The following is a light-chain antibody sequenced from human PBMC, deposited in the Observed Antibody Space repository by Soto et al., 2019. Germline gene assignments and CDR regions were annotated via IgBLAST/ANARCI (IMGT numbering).Light chain of an antibody. CDR2: DAS. CDR3: QQYGSSPET. CDR1: QSVSSY. Sequence: EIVLTQSPATLSLSPLEIATLSFMASQSVSSYLAWYQQKPGQAPRLLIYDASNRATGIPARFSGSGSGTDFTLTISRLEPQDFAVYYCQQYGSSPETFGQGTKVDIK. J-gene: IGKJ1*01. V-gene: IGKV3-20*01.